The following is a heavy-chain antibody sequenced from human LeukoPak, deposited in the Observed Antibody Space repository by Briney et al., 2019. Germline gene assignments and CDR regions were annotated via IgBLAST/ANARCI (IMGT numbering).Heavy chain of an antibody. CDR1: GFTFSSYA. CDR3: ARDYDFWSGYPDY. J-gene: IGHJ4*02. V-gene: IGHV3-48*04. Sequence: LPGGSLRLSCAASGFTFSSYAMSWVRQAPGKGLEWVSYISSSGSTIYYADSVKGRFTISRDNAKNSLYLQMNSLRAEDTAVYYCARDYDFWSGYPDYWGQGTLVTVSS. CDR2: ISSSGSTI. D-gene: IGHD3-3*01.